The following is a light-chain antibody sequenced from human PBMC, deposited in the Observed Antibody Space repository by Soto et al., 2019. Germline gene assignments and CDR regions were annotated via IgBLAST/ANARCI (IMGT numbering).Light chain of an antibody. CDR1: SSDVGGYNY. J-gene: IGLJ1*01. CDR2: DVS. Sequence: QSALTQPASVSGSPGQSITISCTGTSSDVGGYNYVSWYQQHPGKAPKLMICDVSDRPSGISNRFSGSKSGNTASLTISGLQAEDEADYYCSSYTTSSNYVFGTGTKLTVL. V-gene: IGLV2-14*01. CDR3: SSYTTSSNYV.